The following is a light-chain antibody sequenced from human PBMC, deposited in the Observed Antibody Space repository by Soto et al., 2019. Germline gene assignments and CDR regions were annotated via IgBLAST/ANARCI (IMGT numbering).Light chain of an antibody. CDR2: GAS. J-gene: IGKJ1*01. CDR3: QQYGSSPPRT. Sequence: EIVSMQSPGILSLSPGERATLSCRASQSVSNDFLAWYQQKPGQAPRLLIYGASTRATDVPDRFSGSGSGADFTLTISRLEPEDFAVYYCQQYGSSPPRTFGQGTKVDIK. CDR1: QSVSNDF. V-gene: IGKV3-20*01.